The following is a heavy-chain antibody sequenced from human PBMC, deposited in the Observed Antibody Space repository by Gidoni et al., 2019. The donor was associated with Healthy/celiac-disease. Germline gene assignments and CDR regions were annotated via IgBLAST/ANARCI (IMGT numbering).Heavy chain of an antibody. J-gene: IGHJ4*02. CDR3: AREVYYYDSSGYQHPFDY. Sequence: QVQLQQWGAGRLKPSETLSLTCAVYGGSFGGYYWSWIRQPPRKGREWIGEINHSGSTNYNPSLKSRVTISVDTSKSQFSLKLSSVTAADTAVYYCAREVYYYDSSGYQHPFDYWGQGTLVTVSS. V-gene: IGHV4-34*01. CDR2: INHSGST. D-gene: IGHD3-22*01. CDR1: GGSFGGYY.